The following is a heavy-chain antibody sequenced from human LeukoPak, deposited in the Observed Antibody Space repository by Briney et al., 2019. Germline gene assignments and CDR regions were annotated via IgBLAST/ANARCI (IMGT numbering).Heavy chain of an antibody. V-gene: IGHV3-23*01. Sequence: GGSLRLSCAASGFTFSSYAMSWVRQAPGKGLEWVSGISGSGGTTYYADSVKGRFTISRDNSKNTLYLQMNSLRAEDTAVYYCAKASSPYSSSWYPYYFDYWGQGTLVTVSS. CDR3: AKASSPYSSSWYPYYFDY. CDR2: ISGSGGTT. J-gene: IGHJ4*02. CDR1: GFTFSSYA. D-gene: IGHD6-13*01.